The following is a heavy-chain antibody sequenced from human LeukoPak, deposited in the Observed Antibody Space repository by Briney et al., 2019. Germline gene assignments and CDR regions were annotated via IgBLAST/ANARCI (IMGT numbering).Heavy chain of an antibody. D-gene: IGHD3-9*01. CDR3: AGGDVLRYFDWTFAY. V-gene: IGHV1-3*01. CDR1: GYTFTSYA. CDR2: INAGNGNT. Sequence: ASVTVSCKASGYTFTSYAMHWVRQPPAQGLEWMGWINAGNGNTKYSHKFQGRITITRDTSASTASMELSSLRSEDTVVNDGAGGDVLRYFDWTFAYWGQGTLVTVSS. J-gene: IGHJ4*02.